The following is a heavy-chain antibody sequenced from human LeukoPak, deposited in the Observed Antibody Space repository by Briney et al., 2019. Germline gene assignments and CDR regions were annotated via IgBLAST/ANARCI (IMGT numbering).Heavy chain of an antibody. D-gene: IGHD1-1*01. J-gene: IGHJ4*02. CDR1: GGSISNYH. CDR2: VSYTGST. V-gene: IGHV4-59*01. CDR3: ARLTRRSGNYFEN. Sequence: SETLSLTCIVSGGSISNYHWSWIRQPPGKGLEWIGYVSYTGSTNCNPSLKSRVTMSVDTSKNQFSLNLSSVTAADTAMYYCARLTRRSGNYFENWGQGTLVTVSS.